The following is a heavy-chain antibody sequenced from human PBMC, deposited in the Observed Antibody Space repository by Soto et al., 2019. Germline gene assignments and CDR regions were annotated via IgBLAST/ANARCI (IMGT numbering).Heavy chain of an antibody. CDR3: ARALTGYGMDV. V-gene: IGHV1-18*01. Sequence: QVQLVQSGVEVRKPGASVKVSCKAVRYIFTNYGVSWVRQAPGQGLEWMGWITTYNGNTEYAQKFQGRVTMTTDASTSTAYMELGSIRSDDTAIYYCARALTGYGMDVWGQGTTVTVSS. CDR1: RYIFTNYG. CDR2: ITTYNGNT. J-gene: IGHJ6*02.